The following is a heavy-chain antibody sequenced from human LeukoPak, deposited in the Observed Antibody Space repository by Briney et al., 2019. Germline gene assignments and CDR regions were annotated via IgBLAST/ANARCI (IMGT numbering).Heavy chain of an antibody. CDR3: ARGARYCSGGSCSDY. V-gene: IGHV3-66*01. Sequence: GGSLSLSCAASGSSVNDYYFSWVRQAPGKGLDWVSIIYTGGGTNYAPSVQGRFTISRDTSKNTLYLQMTSLIVEDTAVYYCARGARYCSGGSCSDYWGQGTLVTVSS. D-gene: IGHD2-15*01. CDR1: GSSVNDYY. J-gene: IGHJ4*02. CDR2: IYTGGGT.